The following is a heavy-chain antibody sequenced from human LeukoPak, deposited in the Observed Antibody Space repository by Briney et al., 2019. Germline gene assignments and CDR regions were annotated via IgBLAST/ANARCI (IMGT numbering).Heavy chain of an antibody. CDR3: ARGLRFMRAARHQNYYYYMDV. D-gene: IGHD6-6*01. Sequence: ASVKVSCKASGYTFTSYDINWVRQATGQGLEWMGWMNPNSGNTGYAQKFQGRVTMTRNTSISTAYMELSSLRSEDTAVYYCARGLRFMRAARHQNYYYYMDVWGKGTTVTVSS. J-gene: IGHJ6*03. CDR1: GYTFTSYD. CDR2: MNPNSGNT. V-gene: IGHV1-8*01.